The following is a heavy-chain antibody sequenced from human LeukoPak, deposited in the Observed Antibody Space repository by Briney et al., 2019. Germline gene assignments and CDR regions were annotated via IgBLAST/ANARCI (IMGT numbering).Heavy chain of an antibody. J-gene: IGHJ4*02. D-gene: IGHD3-22*01. Sequence: GGSLRLSCAASGFTFSTYWMSWVRQAPGKGLEWVANIKQDGSEKYYVDSVKGRFTISRDNAKNSLYLQMNSLRAEDTALYYCAKDSSGYVGYFDYWGQGTLVTVSS. CDR3: AKDSSGYVGYFDY. V-gene: IGHV3-7*03. CDR2: IKQDGSEK. CDR1: GFTFSTYW.